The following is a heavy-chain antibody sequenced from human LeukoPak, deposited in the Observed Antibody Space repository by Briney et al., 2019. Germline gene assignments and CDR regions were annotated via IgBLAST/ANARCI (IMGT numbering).Heavy chain of an antibody. CDR3: ARVGTTFEDH. CDR1: GFTFNNYA. J-gene: IGHJ4*02. V-gene: IGHV3-48*02. Sequence: GSLRLSCTASGFTFNNYALDWVRQAPGKGPEWISYIDSTSNTIFYADSVKGRFIIFRDNAKNSLYLQMNSLRDEDTGVYYCARVGTTFEDHWGQGTLVTVSS. D-gene: IGHD1/OR15-1a*01. CDR2: IDSTSNTI.